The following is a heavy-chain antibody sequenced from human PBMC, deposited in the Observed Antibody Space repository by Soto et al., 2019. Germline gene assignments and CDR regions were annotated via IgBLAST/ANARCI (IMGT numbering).Heavy chain of an antibody. CDR2: VNSDGSTT. CDR3: ARGLRGLYGLDV. Sequence: EVQLVESGGGLVQPGGSLRLSCATSGFTFYNHWMHWVRQAPGKGLVWVSRVNSDGSTTNYADSVMGRFTISRDNAKNTVYLKMNSLRAEDTAVYYCARGLRGLYGLDVWGQGTPITVSS. V-gene: IGHV3-74*01. CDR1: GFTFYNHW. D-gene: IGHD2-21*01. J-gene: IGHJ6*02.